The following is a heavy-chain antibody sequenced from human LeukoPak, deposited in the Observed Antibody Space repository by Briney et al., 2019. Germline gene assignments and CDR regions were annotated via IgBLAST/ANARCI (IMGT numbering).Heavy chain of an antibody. CDR2: ISGSGGST. CDR1: GFTFSSYA. D-gene: IGHD1/OR15-1a*01. CDR3: AGSAYGWTEQFDF. Sequence: PGGSLRLSCAASGFTFSSYAMSWVRQAPGKGLEWVSAISGSGGSTYYADSVKGRFTISRDNSKNTLYMQMNTLRAEDTAVYFCAGSAYGWTEQFDFWGQGTLVTVSS. V-gene: IGHV3-23*01. J-gene: IGHJ4*02.